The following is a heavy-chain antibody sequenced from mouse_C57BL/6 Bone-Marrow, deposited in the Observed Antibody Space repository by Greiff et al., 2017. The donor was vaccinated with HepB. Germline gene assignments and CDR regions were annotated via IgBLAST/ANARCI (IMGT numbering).Heavy chain of an antibody. V-gene: IGHV5-4*01. D-gene: IGHD1-1*01. CDR2: ISDGGSYT. CDR3: ARERGTTVVRYFDV. CDR1: GFTFSSYA. Sequence: EVKLVESGGGLVKPGGSLKLSCAASGFTFSSYAMSWVRQTPEKRLEWVATISDGGSYTYYPDNVKGRFTISRDNAKNNLYLQMSHLKSEDTAMDYCARERGTTVVRYFDVWGTGTTVTVSS. J-gene: IGHJ1*03.